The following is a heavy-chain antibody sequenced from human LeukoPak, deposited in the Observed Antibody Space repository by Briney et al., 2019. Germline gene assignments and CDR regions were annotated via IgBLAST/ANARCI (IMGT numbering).Heavy chain of an antibody. Sequence: PGRSLRLSCAASGFTFSSYGMHWVRQAPGKGLEWVAVIWYDGSNKYYADSVKGRFTIPRDNSKNTLYLQMNSLRAEDTAVYYCARCSSGWYGVDYWGQGTLVTVSS. D-gene: IGHD6-19*01. J-gene: IGHJ4*02. CDR2: IWYDGSNK. CDR1: GFTFSSYG. V-gene: IGHV3-33*01. CDR3: ARCSSGWYGVDY.